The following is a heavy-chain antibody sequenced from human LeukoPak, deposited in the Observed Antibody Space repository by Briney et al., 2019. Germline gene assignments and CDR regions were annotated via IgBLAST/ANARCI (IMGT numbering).Heavy chain of an antibody. CDR3: AATMVRGVHTHFDY. J-gene: IGHJ4*02. D-gene: IGHD3-10*01. V-gene: IGHV4-59*08. CDR2: VYYSGST. Sequence: SETLSLTCTVSGGSITNYYWSCIRQPPGKGLEWIGYVYYSGSTNYNPSLKSRVTISVDTSKNQFSLKLSSVTAADTAVYYCAATMVRGVHTHFDYWGQGTLVTVSS. CDR1: GGSITNYY.